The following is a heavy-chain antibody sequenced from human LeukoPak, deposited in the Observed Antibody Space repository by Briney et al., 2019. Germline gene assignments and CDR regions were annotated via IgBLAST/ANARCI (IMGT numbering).Heavy chain of an antibody. CDR3: ARAEDSSGYYYYFDY. J-gene: IGHJ4*02. V-gene: IGHV3-33*01. CDR1: GFTFSSYG. Sequence: PGGSLRLSCAASGFTFSSYGMHWVRQAPGKGLGWVAVIWYDGSNKYYADSVKGRFTISRDNSKNTLYLQMNSLRAEDTAVYYCARAEDSSGYYYYFDYWGQGTLVTVSS. CDR2: IWYDGSNK. D-gene: IGHD3-22*01.